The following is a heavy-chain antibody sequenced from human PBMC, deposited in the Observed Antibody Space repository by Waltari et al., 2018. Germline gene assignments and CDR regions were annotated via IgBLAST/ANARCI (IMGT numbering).Heavy chain of an antibody. CDR3: AKDPGNFRLDY. J-gene: IGHJ4*02. CDR2: ISYDGSDK. D-gene: IGHD4-4*01. CDR1: GFSFRDYG. Sequence: QVQLVESGGGVVQPGRSLRLSCAASGFSFRDYGMHWVRQAPGKGLEWVAFISYDGSDKNYADSVKGRFTISRDNSKNTLYLQMNSLRGEDTAVYYCAKDPGNFRLDYWGRGTLVTVSS. V-gene: IGHV3-30*18.